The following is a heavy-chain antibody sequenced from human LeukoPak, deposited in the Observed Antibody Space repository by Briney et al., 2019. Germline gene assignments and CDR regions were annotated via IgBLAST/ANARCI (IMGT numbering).Heavy chain of an antibody. CDR2: IVHSGNT. CDR3: ARFGSSTWYKGAFDI. V-gene: IGHV4-30-2*01. Sequence: PSETLSLTCAVSGGSVSSGGFSWRWIRQPPGKGLEWIGEIVHSGNTKYNPSLKSRVTISVETSKNQFSLNLTSVTAADTAVYYCARFGSSTWYKGAFDIWGQRTMVTVA. D-gene: IGHD6-13*01. J-gene: IGHJ3*02. CDR1: GGSVSSGGFS.